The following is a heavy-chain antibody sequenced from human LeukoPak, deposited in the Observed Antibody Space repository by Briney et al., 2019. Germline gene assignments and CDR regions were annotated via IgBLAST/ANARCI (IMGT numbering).Heavy chain of an antibody. V-gene: IGHV3-7*03. CDR2: IRQDGSEK. CDR3: AGGAGWLIDY. CDR1: GLSVINAW. J-gene: IGHJ4*02. D-gene: IGHD3-16*01. Sequence: GGSLRLSCAVSGLSVINAWMSWVRQAPGKGLEWVANIRQDGSEKNYVDSVKGRFTISRDNAKNSLFLQMDSLRAEDTAVYYCAGGAGWLIDYWGQGTLVTVSS.